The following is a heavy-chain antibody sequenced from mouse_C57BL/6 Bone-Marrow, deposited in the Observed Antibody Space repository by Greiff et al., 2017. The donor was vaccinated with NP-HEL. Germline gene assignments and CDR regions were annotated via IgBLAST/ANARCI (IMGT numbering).Heavy chain of an antibody. Sequence: QVQLQQPGAELVMPGASVKLSCNASGYTFTSYWMHWVKQRPGQGLEWIGEIDPSDSYTNYNQKFKGKSTLTVDKSSSTAYMQLSSLTSEDSAVYYCAREGLLPYYYAMDYWGQGTSVTVSS. D-gene: IGHD2-3*01. V-gene: IGHV1-69*01. CDR3: AREGLLPYYYAMDY. J-gene: IGHJ4*01. CDR1: GYTFTSYW. CDR2: IDPSDSYT.